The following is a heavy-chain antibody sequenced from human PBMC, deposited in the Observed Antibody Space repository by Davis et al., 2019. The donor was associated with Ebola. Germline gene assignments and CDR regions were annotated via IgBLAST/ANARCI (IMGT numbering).Heavy chain of an antibody. CDR3: ASRYGSGSYFTY. J-gene: IGHJ4*02. CDR2: ISTIGGST. CDR1: GFTFDDYG. V-gene: IGHV3-23*01. Sequence: GESLKISCAASGFTFDDYGMSWVRQAPGKGLEWVSAISTIGGSTYYADSVKGRFTISRDNSKNTLYLQMNNLRAEDTAVYYCASRYGSGSYFTYWGQGTLVTVSS. D-gene: IGHD3-10*01.